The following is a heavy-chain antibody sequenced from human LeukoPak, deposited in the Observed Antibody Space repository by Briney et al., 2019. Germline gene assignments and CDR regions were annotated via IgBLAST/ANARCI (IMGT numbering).Heavy chain of an antibody. V-gene: IGHV1-2*02. CDR3: ARGSTTVKRFDY. J-gene: IGHJ4*02. CDR2: INPNSGGT. CDR1: GYTFTGYY. D-gene: IGHD4-17*01. Sequence: ASVKVSCKASGYTFTGYYMHWVRQAPGQGLEWMGWINPNSGGTDYAQKFQGRVTMTRDTSISTAYMELSRLRSDDTAVYYCARGSTTVKRFDYWGQGTLVAVSS.